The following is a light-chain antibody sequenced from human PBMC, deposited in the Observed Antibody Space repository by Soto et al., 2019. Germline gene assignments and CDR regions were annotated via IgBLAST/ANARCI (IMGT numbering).Light chain of an antibody. CDR1: QTVPSKY. CDR2: GAS. J-gene: IGKJ2*01. CDR3: QQFDVSRLAFT. Sequence: ESVLTQSPGTLSLSPGESATLSCRASQTVPSKYLTWYQHKPGQPPRLLIYGASIRATGIPDRFSGGRSGADFTLTITGLEPEDFAVYYCQQFDVSRLAFTVGQGTKLEI. V-gene: IGKV3-20*01.